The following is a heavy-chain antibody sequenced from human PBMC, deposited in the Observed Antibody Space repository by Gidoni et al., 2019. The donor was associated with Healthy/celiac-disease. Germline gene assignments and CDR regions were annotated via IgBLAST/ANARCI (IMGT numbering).Heavy chain of an antibody. CDR1: GFTFSSYG. Sequence: QVQLVASGGGVVQPGRSLRLSCAASGFTFSSYGMHWVRQAPGKGLEWVAVIWYDGSNKYYADSVKGRFTISRDNSKNTLYLQMNSLRAEDTAVYYCARDLTQATMVRGVWDYWGQGTLVTVSS. J-gene: IGHJ4*02. CDR2: IWYDGSNK. V-gene: IGHV3-33*01. CDR3: ARDLTQATMVRGVWDY. D-gene: IGHD3-10*01.